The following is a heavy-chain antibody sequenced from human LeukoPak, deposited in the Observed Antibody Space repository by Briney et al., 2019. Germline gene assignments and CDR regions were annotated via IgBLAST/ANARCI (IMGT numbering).Heavy chain of an antibody. J-gene: IGHJ4*02. D-gene: IGHD4-17*01. Sequence: PSETLSLTCTVSGASITNSRYYWGWLRQPPGKGLEWIGNVAYGGDTYYSPFLRSRITISEDTSNNQFSLHLTSVTAADTAVYYCARATGFRDYGENFYFVSWGQGTLVTVSS. CDR2: VAYGGDT. V-gene: IGHV4-39*01. CDR1: GASITNSRYY. CDR3: ARATGFRDYGENFYFVS.